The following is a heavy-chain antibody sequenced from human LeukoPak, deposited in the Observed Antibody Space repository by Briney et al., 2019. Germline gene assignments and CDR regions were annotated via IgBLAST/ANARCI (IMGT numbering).Heavy chain of an antibody. J-gene: IGHJ4*02. D-gene: IGHD1-26*01. V-gene: IGHV4-59*01. CDR2: IYYIGST. Sequence: NTSETLSLTCTVSGGSISSDYWSWIRQPPGKGLEWIGYIYYIGSTNYNPSPKSRITISVDTSKSHFSLKLSSVTAADTAVYYCARVVGATGSSDYWGQGTLVTVSS. CDR1: GGSISSDY. CDR3: ARVVGATGSSDY.